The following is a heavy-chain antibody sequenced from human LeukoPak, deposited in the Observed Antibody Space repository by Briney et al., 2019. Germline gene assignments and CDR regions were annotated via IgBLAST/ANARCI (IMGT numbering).Heavy chain of an antibody. J-gene: IGHJ6*03. CDR2: IIPIFGTA. Sequence: ASVKVSCKASGGTFSSYAISWVRHAPGQGLEWMGGIIPIFGTANYAQKFQGRVTITTDESTSTAYMELSSLRSEDTAVYYCARDNTPARNYYYYMDVWGKGTTVTVSS. CDR1: GGTFSSYA. CDR3: ARDNTPARNYYYYMDV. D-gene: IGHD6-6*01. V-gene: IGHV1-69*05.